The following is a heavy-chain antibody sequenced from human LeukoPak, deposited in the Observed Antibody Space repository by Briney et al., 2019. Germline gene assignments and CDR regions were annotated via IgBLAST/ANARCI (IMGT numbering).Heavy chain of an antibody. D-gene: IGHD1-14*01. J-gene: IGHJ5*02. CDR2: INPSGGST. V-gene: IGHV1-46*01. CDR1: GYTFTCYY. Sequence: ASVKVSCKASGYTFTCYYMHWVRQAPGQGLEWMGIINPSGGSTSYAQKSQGRVTMTRDTSTSTVYMELSSLRSEDTAVYYCAREPRKDDNWFDPWGQGTLVTVSS. CDR3: AREPRKDDNWFDP.